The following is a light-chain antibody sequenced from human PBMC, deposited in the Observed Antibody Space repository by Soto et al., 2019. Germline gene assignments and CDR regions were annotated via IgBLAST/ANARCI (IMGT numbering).Light chain of an antibody. CDR1: SSDVGGYNY. J-gene: IGLJ2*01. CDR2: EFN. V-gene: IGLV2-8*01. CDR3: SSYAGSNNLV. Sequence: QSALTQPPSASGSPGQSVTISCTGTSSDVGGYNYVSWYQQHPGKAPKLMIYEFNKRPSGVPDRFSGSKSGNTASLTVSGLQNEDEADYYCSSYAGSNNLVFGGGTKLTVL.